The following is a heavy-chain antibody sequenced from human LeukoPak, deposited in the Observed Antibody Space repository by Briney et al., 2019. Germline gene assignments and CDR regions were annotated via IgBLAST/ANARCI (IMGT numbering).Heavy chain of an antibody. CDR1: GFTFSSYG. J-gene: IGHJ6*02. CDR3: ARNNGMDV. CDR2: IKQDGSEK. V-gene: IGHV3-7*03. Sequence: GGSLRLSCAASGFTFSSYGMHWVRQAPGKGLEWVANIKQDGSEKYYVDSVKGRFTISRDNAKNSLYLQMNSLRAEDTALYHCARNNGMDVWGQGTTVTVSS.